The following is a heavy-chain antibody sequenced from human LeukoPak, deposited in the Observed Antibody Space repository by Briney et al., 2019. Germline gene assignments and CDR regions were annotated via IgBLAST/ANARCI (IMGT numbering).Heavy chain of an antibody. CDR1: GFTFSTYA. CDR2: ISGGGDST. V-gene: IGHV3-23*01. Sequence: GGSLRLSCVASGFTFSTYAMSWVRQAPGKGLEWISAISGGGDSTYYADSVRGRFTISRDNSKNRLDLQMNSLRAEDTAVYFCARRDKNDVTPGMKFFPSWGQGTMITVSS. CDR3: ARRDKNDVTPGMKFFPS. J-gene: IGHJ3*01. D-gene: IGHD2-15*01.